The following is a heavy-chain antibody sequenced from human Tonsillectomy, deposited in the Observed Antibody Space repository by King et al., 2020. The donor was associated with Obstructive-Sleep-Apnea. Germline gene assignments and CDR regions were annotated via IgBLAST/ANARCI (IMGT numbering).Heavy chain of an antibody. CDR1: GFGFSRHW. V-gene: IGHV3-7*01. Sequence: EVQLVESGGGLVQPGGSLRLSCAASGFGFSRHWMSWVRQAPGKGLEWVANTKQDGSEKYYVDSVKGRFTISRDNAKNSLYLQMNNLRAEDTAVYYCASPRSGWYGPEVIYASWGQGTLVIVSS. J-gene: IGHJ5*02. D-gene: IGHD6-19*01. CDR3: ASPRSGWYGPEVIYAS. CDR2: TKQDGSEK.